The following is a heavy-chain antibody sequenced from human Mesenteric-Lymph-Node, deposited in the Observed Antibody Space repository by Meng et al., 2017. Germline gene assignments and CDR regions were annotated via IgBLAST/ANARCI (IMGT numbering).Heavy chain of an antibody. D-gene: IGHD6-13*01. CDR3: AKDVSSSSTWYGDSFEGYGMDV. CDR2: IRSKANSYAT. V-gene: IGHV3-73*01. J-gene: IGHJ6*02. Sequence: GESLKISCAASGFTFSGSAMHWVRQASGKGLEWVGRIRSKANSYATAYAASVKGRFTISRDDSKNTAYLQMNSLKTEDTAVYYCAKDVSSSSTWYGDSFEGYGMDVWGQGTTVTVSS. CDR1: GFTFSGSA.